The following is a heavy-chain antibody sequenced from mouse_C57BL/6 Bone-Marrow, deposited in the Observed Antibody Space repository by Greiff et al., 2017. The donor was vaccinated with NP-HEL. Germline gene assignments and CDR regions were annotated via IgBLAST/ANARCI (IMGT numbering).Heavy chain of an antibody. D-gene: IGHD6-1*01. CDR3: ARENSGFDY. V-gene: IGHV5-4*01. CDR2: ISDGGSYT. CDR1: GFTFSSYA. J-gene: IGHJ2*01. Sequence: DVKLVESGGGLVKPGGSLKLSCAASGFTFSSYAMSWVRQTPEKRLEWVATISDGGSYTYYPDNVKGRFTISRDNAKNNLYLQMSHLKSEDTAMYYCARENSGFDYWGQGTTLTVSS.